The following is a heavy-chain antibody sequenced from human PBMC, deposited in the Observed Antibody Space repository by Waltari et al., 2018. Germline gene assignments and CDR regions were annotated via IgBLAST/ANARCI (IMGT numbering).Heavy chain of an antibody. J-gene: IGHJ6*02. V-gene: IGHV1-69*13. Sequence: QVQLVQSGAEVKKPGSSVTVSCKASGGTFSSYAISWVRQAPGHGLEWMGGIIPIFGTANYAQKFQGRVTITADESTSTAYMELSSLRSEDTAVYYCARVGCSGGSCYPDYYYYGMDVWGQGTTVTVSS. CDR1: GGTFSSYA. CDR3: ARVGCSGGSCYPDYYYYGMDV. D-gene: IGHD2-15*01. CDR2: IIPIFGTA.